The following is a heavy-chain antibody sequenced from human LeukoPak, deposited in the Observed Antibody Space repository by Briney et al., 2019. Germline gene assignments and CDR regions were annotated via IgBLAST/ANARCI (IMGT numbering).Heavy chain of an antibody. D-gene: IGHD2-21*02. CDR1: GYTFTSYY. J-gene: IGHJ3*02. Sequence: GASVKVSCKASGYTFTSYYMHWVRQAPGQGLEWMGIINPSGDSTTYAQKFQGRVTMTRDMSTSTVYMELSSLRSEDTAVYYCARDVPYCGGDCHDAFDIWGQGTMVTVSS. CDR2: INPSGDST. V-gene: IGHV1-46*01. CDR3: ARDVPYCGGDCHDAFDI.